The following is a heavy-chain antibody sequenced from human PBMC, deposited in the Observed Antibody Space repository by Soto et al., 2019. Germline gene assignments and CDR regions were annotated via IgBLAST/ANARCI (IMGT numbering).Heavy chain of an antibody. J-gene: IGHJ6*03. Sequence: PSETLSLTCAVYGGSFSGYYWSWIRQPPGKGLEWIGEINHSGSTNYNPSLKSRVTISVDTSKNQFSLKLSSVTAADTAVYYCARLSSSSSWYFYYYYYYMDVWGKGTTVTVSS. CDR3: ARLSSSSSWYFYYYYYYMDV. CDR2: INHSGST. CDR1: GGSFSGYY. D-gene: IGHD6-13*01. V-gene: IGHV4-34*01.